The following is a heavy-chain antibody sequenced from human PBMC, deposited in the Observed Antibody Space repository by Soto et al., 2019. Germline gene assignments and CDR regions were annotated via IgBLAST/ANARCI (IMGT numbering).Heavy chain of an antibody. D-gene: IGHD3-9*01. V-gene: IGHV3-23*01. Sequence: EVQLLESGGGLVQPGGSLRLSCAASGFTFSSYAMSWVRQAPGKGLEWVSSITSSGATTSYADSVKGRFTISRDNSKNTLSLQMNSLRAEDTAVYYCAEGARYYHFDYWGQGTLVTVSS. CDR1: GFTFSSYA. J-gene: IGHJ4*02. CDR2: ITSSGATT. CDR3: AEGARYYHFDY.